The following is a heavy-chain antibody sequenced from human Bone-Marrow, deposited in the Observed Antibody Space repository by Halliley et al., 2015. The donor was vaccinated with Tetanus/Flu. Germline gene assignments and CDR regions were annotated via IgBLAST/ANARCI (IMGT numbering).Heavy chain of an antibody. V-gene: IGHV4-59*01. CDR2: VYPSGST. CDR3: AKDKYDASGDHYFFDY. J-gene: IGHJ4*02. Sequence: IGYVYPSGSTGYNPTLKSRVTISADTSKNQFSLKVNSVTAADTAVYYCAKDKYDASGDHYFFDYWGQGTLVTVAS. D-gene: IGHD3-22*01.